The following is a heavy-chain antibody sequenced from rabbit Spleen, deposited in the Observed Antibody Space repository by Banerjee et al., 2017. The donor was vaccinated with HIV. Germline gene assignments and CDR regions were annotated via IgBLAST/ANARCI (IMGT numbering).Heavy chain of an antibody. V-gene: IGHV1S45*01. CDR1: GFSFSDKDV. Sequence: LEESGGGLVQPEGSLALTCKASGFSFSDKDVMCWVRQAPGKGLEWIACINIVTGKAVYATWAKGRFIMSRAPSTTVTLQMTSLTAADTATYFCARAANGGTYLYSSTLWGQGTLVTVS. CDR2: INIVTGKA. D-gene: IGHD4-2*01. CDR3: ARAANGGTYLYSSTL. J-gene: IGHJ3*01.